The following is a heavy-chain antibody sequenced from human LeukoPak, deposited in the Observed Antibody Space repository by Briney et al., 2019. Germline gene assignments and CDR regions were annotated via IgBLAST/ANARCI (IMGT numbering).Heavy chain of an antibody. D-gene: IGHD2-8*02. J-gene: IGHJ4*02. CDR3: AKSPGYWAHDY. CDR2: LSGSGGST. CDR1: GFTFSSYA. V-gene: IGHV3-23*01. Sequence: GGSLRLSCAASGFTFSSYAMNWVRQAPGKGLEWVSGLSGSGGSTYYADSVKGRFTISRDNSKNTLYLQMNSLRAEDTAVYYCAKSPGYWAHDYWGQGTLVTVSS.